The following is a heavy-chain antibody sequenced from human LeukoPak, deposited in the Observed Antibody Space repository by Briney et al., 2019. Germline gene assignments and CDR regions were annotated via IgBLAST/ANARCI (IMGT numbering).Heavy chain of an antibody. V-gene: IGHV1-69*05. CDR2: IIPLFGTP. CDR1: GGSFTEYV. Sequence: XVKVSCKASGGSFTEYVMTWARQAPGQGVEGMGGIIPLFGTPKYEQKFQGRVTINTDESTTTAYMELSSLTSEDTAVYYCARGHDSSGLGAFDIWGQGTLITVSS. D-gene: IGHD3-22*01. J-gene: IGHJ3*02. CDR3: ARGHDSSGLGAFDI.